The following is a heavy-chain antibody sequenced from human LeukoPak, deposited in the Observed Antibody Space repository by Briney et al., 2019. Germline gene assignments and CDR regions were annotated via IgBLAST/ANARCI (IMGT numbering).Heavy chain of an antibody. J-gene: IGHJ4*02. CDR1: GISFSRGW. V-gene: IGHV3-7*01. Sequence: PGGSLRLSCVASGISFSRGWMSWVRQAPGKGLEWVAKIKEDGREKYYVDSVNGRFTISRDNAKNSLYLQMNSLRAEDTAVYFCARDGYFYAWDYWGQGTLVTVSS. CDR3: ARDGYFYAWDY. D-gene: IGHD2/OR15-2a*01. CDR2: IKEDGREK.